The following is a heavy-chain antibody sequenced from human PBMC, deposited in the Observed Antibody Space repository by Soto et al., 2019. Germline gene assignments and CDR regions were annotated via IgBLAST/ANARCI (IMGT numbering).Heavy chain of an antibody. CDR2: ISLYNGNT. CDR3: AIYHLELFRFDF. V-gene: IGHV1-18*04. D-gene: IGHD1-7*01. Sequence: ASVKVSCKAFGFAFTSHGISWVRQAPGQGPEWMGRISLYNGNTEYAENIQGRVTMTTDTSTNTAYMELRSLRSDDTAVYYCAIYHLELFRFDFWGQGTLVTVSS. CDR1: GFAFTSHG. J-gene: IGHJ4*02.